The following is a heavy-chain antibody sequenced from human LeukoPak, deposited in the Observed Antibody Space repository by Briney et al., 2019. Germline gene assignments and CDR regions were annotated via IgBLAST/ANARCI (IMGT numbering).Heavy chain of an antibody. Sequence: GSLRLSCAASGFTFSDYYMSWIRQAPGKGLGWVSYVSSSGSSRYYADSVKGRFTISRDNAKNSLYLQMNSLRAEDTAVYYCAGRRGYSYGYTDCWGQGTLVTVSS. CDR3: AGRRGYSYGYTDC. CDR1: GFTFSDYY. V-gene: IGHV3-11*01. J-gene: IGHJ4*02. D-gene: IGHD5-18*01. CDR2: VSSSGSSR.